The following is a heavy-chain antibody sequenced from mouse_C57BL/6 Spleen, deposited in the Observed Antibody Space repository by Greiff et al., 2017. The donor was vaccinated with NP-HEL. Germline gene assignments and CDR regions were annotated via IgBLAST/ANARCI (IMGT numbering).Heavy chain of an antibody. V-gene: IGHV2-2*01. Sequence: QVQLQQSGPGLVQPSKSLSITCPASGSSLTSYGVHWVRQPPGKGRGWLGVIGSGGSTDYNAAFISRLSISKDNSKSQVFFKMNSLQADDTAIYYCARNYGNYAAWFAYWGQGTLVTVSA. J-gene: IGHJ3*01. CDR1: GSSLTSYG. CDR3: ARNYGNYAAWFAY. D-gene: IGHD2-1*01. CDR2: IGSGGST.